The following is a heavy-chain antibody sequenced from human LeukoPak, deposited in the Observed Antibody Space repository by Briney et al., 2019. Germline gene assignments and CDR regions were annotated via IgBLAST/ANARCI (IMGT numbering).Heavy chain of an antibody. CDR2: INGDGSIT. Sequence: GSLRLSCATSGFAFSRYWILWVRQPPGKGLVWVSRINGDGSITTYADSVKGRFTISRDNTKNILYLEMNSLRAEDTAIYYCARSQFDYWGQGILVTVSS. CDR1: GFAFSRYW. J-gene: IGHJ4*02. V-gene: IGHV3-74*01. CDR3: ARSQFDY.